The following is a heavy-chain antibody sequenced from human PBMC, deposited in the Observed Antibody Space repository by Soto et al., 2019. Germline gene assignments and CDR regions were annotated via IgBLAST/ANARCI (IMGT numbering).Heavy chain of an antibody. V-gene: IGHV5-51*01. CDR3: ARGYCSSTSCYTGLGYYGMDV. CDR1: GYSFTSYW. D-gene: IGHD2-2*02. CDR2: IYPGDSDT. J-gene: IGHJ6*02. Sequence: ASVKVSCKGSGYSFTSYWIGWVRQMPGKGLEWMGIIYPGDSDTRYSPSFQGQVTISADKSISTAYLQWSSLKASDTAMYYCARGYCSSTSCYTGLGYYGMDVWGQGTTVTVSS.